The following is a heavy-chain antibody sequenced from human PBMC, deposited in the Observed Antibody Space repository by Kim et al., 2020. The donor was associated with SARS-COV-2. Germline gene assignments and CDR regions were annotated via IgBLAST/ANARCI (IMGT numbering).Heavy chain of an antibody. V-gene: IGHV3-23*01. D-gene: IGHD6-19*01. J-gene: IGHJ4*02. CDR3: AKGYGSD. CDR2: IGRSGDST. CDR1: GFTFSTFA. Sequence: WGSLRLSCVASGFTFSTFAMTWVRQAPGKWLEWVSSIGRSGDSTYYTDSVKGRFTISRDDSKSTLYLQMNSLTAEDTAVYYCAKGYGSDWGQGTLVTVSS.